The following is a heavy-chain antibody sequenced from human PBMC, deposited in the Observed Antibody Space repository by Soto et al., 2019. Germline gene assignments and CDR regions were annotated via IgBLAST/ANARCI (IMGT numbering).Heavy chain of an antibody. CDR1: SGSISSSNW. J-gene: IGHJ6*03. CDR2: IYHSGST. D-gene: IGHD5-12*01. V-gene: IGHV4-4*02. Sequence: SETLSLTCAASSGSISSSNWWSWVRQPPGKGLEWIGEIYHSGSTNYNPSLKSRVTISVDKSKNQFSLKLSSVTAADTAVYYCARDSVDIGATIHGGYYYYMDAWGKGTTVT. CDR3: ARDSVDIGATIHGGYYYYMDA.